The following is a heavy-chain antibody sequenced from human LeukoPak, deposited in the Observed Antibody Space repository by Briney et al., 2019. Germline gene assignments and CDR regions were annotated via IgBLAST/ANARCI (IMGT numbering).Heavy chain of an antibody. D-gene: IGHD6-6*01. V-gene: IGHV3-21*01. CDR3: ARDQKYSSSLFDY. CDR2: ISSSSSYI. CDR1: GFTFSSYS. Sequence: GGSLRLSCAASGFTFSSYSMNWVRQAPGKGLEWVSSISSSSSYIYYADSAKGRFTISRDNAKNSLYLQMNSLRAEDTAVYYCARDQKYSSSLFDYWGQGTLVTVSS. J-gene: IGHJ4*02.